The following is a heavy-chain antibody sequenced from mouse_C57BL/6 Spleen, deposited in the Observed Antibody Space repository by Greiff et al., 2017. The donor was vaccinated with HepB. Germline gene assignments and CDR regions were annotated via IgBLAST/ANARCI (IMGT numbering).Heavy chain of an antibody. Sequence: EVQLQQSGPVLVKPGASVKMSCKASGYTFTDYYMNWVKQSHGKSLEWIGVINPYNGGTSYNQKFKGKATLTVDKSSSTAYMELNSLTSEDSAVYYWAREGRVTTNYYAMDYWGQGTSVTVSS. V-gene: IGHV1-19*01. D-gene: IGHD2-2*01. CDR3: AREGRVTTNYYAMDY. J-gene: IGHJ4*01. CDR1: GYTFTDYY. CDR2: INPYNGGT.